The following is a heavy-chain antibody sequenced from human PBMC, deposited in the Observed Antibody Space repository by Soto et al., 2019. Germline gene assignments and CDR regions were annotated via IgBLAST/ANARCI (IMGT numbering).Heavy chain of an antibody. Sequence: SETLSLTCTVSGASISSGDYFWSWIRQSPGKGLQWIGYIYDSGSSYYNPSLKSRVTMPVDTSKNQFSLKLSSVTAADTAVYYCAREKGYISGPKNFDYWGQGTLVAVSS. V-gene: IGHV4-30-4*01. CDR2: IYDSGSS. CDR1: GASISSGDYF. J-gene: IGHJ4*02. D-gene: IGHD5-12*01. CDR3: AREKGYISGPKNFDY.